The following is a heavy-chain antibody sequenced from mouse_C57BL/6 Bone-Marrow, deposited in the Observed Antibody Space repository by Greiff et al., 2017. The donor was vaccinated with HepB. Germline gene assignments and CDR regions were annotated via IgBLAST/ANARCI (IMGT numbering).Heavy chain of an antibody. CDR2: ISDGGSYT. CDR3: ARDGPGAMDY. V-gene: IGHV5-4*01. J-gene: IGHJ4*01. Sequence: EVMLVGSGGGLVKPGGSLKLSCAASGFTFSSYAMSWVRQTPEKRLEWVATISDGGSYTYYPDNVKGRFTISRDNAKNNLYLQMSHLKSEDTAMYYCARDGPGAMDYWGQGTSVTVSS. CDR1: GFTFSSYA.